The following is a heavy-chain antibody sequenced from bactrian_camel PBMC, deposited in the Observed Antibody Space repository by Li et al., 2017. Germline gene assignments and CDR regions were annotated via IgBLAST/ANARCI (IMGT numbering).Heavy chain of an antibody. J-gene: IGHJ4*01. CDR2: IRRDGDE. CDR1: GYTFRYFH. D-gene: IGHD5*01. Sequence: VQLVESGGGLVQPGGSLRLSCAASGYTFRYFHMGWFRQAPGRAREGIAGIRRDGDEYYADSVKGRFTISQDNAKNTLYLQMNSLKTEDTAVYYCAPRGSGGFWGQGTQVTVS. V-gene: IGHV3S31*01. CDR3: APRGSGGF.